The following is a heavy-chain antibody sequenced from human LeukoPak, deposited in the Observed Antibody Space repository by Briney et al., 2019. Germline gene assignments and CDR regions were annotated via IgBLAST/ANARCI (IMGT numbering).Heavy chain of an antibody. CDR3: ARDRPYSGSYSRPNDAYDL. Sequence: PARSLRLSCAASGFTFNTFDMHWVRQAPGKGLEWVAVIWYDGSNKYYADSVKGRFTISRDNSKNTLYLQMNSLRAEETAVYYWARDRPYSGSYSRPNDAYDLWGQGTMVTVSS. J-gene: IGHJ3*01. V-gene: IGHV3-33*01. CDR2: IWYDGSNK. D-gene: IGHD1-26*01. CDR1: GFTFNTFD.